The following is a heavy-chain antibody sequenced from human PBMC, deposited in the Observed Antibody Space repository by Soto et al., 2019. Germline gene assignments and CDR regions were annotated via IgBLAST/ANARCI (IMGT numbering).Heavy chain of an antibody. J-gene: IGHJ4*02. D-gene: IGHD5-12*01. CDR1: GGTFNRHA. V-gene: IGHV1-69*01. CDR2: IIPMLNKV. CDR3: ARDQGGTRGYSGYDAFDY. Sequence: HVQLVQSGAEVKKPGSAVKVSCRASGGTFNRHAISWVRRAPGQGLEWMGGIIPMLNKVSYVEKLQGRVTITADESTTTVYMELSRLTSEDTAVYFCARDQGGTRGYSGYDAFDYWGQGTLVTVSS.